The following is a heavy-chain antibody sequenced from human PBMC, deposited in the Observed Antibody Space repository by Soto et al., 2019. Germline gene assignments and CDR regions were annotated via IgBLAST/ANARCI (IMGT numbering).Heavy chain of an antibody. CDR1: GFTFSSYA. CDR2: ISYDGSNK. V-gene: IGHV3-30-3*01. Sequence: QVQLVESGGGVVQPGRSLRLSCAASGFTFSSYAMHWVRQAPGKGLEWVAVISYDGSNKYYADSVKGRFTISRDNSKNTLYLQMNSLRAEDTAVYYCAGGAAGQGRGDAFDIWGQGTMVTVSS. D-gene: IGHD3-10*01. J-gene: IGHJ3*02. CDR3: AGGAAGQGRGDAFDI.